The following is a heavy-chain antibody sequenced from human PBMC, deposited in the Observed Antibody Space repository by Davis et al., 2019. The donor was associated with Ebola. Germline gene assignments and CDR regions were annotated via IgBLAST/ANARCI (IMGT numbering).Heavy chain of an antibody. CDR3: ARGWLQSGMDV. V-gene: IGHV6-1*01. J-gene: IGHJ6*04. CDR1: GDTVSSIDAA. Sequence: HSQTLSLTCATSGDTVSSIDAACNWIRQSPSRGLEWPGRTYYNSKWYNDYALSVKSRITISPDTSKNQVSLQMNSVTPEDTAVYYCARGWLQSGMDVWGKGTTVTVSS. CDR2: TYYNSKWYN. D-gene: IGHD6-19*01.